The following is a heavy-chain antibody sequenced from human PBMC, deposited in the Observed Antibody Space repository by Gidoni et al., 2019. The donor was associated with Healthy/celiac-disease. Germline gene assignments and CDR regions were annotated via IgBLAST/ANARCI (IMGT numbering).Heavy chain of an antibody. CDR3: AKSGIVVVITPDY. V-gene: IGHV3-23*01. Sequence: AISGSGGITYYADSVKGRFTISRDNSKNTLYLQMNSLRAEDTAVYYCAKSGIVVVITPDYWGQGTLVTVSS. CDR2: ISGSGGIT. D-gene: IGHD3-22*01. J-gene: IGHJ4*02.